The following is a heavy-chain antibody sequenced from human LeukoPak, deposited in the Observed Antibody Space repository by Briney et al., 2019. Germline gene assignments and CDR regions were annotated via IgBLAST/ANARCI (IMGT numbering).Heavy chain of an antibody. D-gene: IGHD3-22*01. CDR3: AEAHEGYLLPNWFFDL. CDR2: ISGSGDST. Sequence: PGGSLRLSCAASGFTFSSYAMSWVRQAPGKGPERVSTISGSGDSTHYADSVKGRFTISRDNSKNTLYLQMNSLRAEDTAVFYCAEAHEGYLLPNWFFDLWGRGTLVTVSS. J-gene: IGHJ2*01. V-gene: IGHV3-23*01. CDR1: GFTFSSYA.